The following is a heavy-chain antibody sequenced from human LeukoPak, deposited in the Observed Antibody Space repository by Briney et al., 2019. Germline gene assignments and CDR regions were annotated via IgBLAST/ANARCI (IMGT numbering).Heavy chain of an antibody. CDR3: AGNSRYSSSWYAIAY. J-gene: IGHJ4*02. V-gene: IGHV4-59*08. CDR1: GGSISGYC. Sequence: PSETLSLTCSVSGGSISGYCWSWIRQPPGKGLEWIGYISHSGSTNYSPSLKSRVIISVDTSKDQFSLKLRSVTAADTAVYYCAGNSRYSSSWYAIAYWGQGTLVTVSS. CDR2: ISHSGST. D-gene: IGHD6-13*01.